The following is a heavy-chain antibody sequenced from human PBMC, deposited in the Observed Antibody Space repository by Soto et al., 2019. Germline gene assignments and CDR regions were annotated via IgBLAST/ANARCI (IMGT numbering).Heavy chain of an antibody. D-gene: IGHD6-13*01. CDR2: IVPIFGTA. Sequence: SVKVSCKASGGTFSSYAISWVRQAPGQGLEWMGGIVPIFGTANYAQKFQGRVTITADESTSTAYMELSSLRSEDTAVYYCARGFRYSTYSWFDPWGQGTLVTVSS. V-gene: IGHV1-69*13. CDR3: ARGFRYSTYSWFDP. CDR1: GGTFSSYA. J-gene: IGHJ5*02.